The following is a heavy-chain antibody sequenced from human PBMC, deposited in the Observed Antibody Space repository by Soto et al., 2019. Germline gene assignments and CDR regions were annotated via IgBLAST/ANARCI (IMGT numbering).Heavy chain of an antibody. J-gene: IGHJ6*03. V-gene: IGHV4-34*01. CDR3: ARGRRRYDIVTGHPYYSYMDV. D-gene: IGHD3-9*01. Sequence: RIRKQQGKGLERIGEINHSGSTNYNPSLKSRVTISVDTSKNQFSLKLSSVTAADTAVYYCARGRRRYDIVTGHPYYSYMDVLLNGTT. CDR2: INHSGST.